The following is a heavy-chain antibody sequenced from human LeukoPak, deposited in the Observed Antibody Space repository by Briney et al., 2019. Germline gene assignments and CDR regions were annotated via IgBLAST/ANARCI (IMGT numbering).Heavy chain of an antibody. V-gene: IGHV5-51*01. J-gene: IGHJ3*02. D-gene: IGHD3-3*01. CDR3: GGRANFWSVYADAFDI. CDR2: IYPGDSDT. Sequence: GESLKISCKGSGYSFTSYWIGWVRQVPGKGLEWMGIIYPGDSDTRYSPSFPGQVPISADNSISTAYLQGSSAEASGTALYLFGGRANFWSVYADAFDIWGQGTMVTVSS. CDR1: GYSFTSYW.